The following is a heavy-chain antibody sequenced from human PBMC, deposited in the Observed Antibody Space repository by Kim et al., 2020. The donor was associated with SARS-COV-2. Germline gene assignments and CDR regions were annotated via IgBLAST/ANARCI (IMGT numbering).Heavy chain of an antibody. Sequence: RYSPSFQGQVTISADKSISTAYLQWSSLKASDTAMYYCASSSGYYTPVAYWGQGTLVTVSS. CDR3: ASSSGYYTPVAY. J-gene: IGHJ4*02. D-gene: IGHD3-22*01. V-gene: IGHV5-51*01.